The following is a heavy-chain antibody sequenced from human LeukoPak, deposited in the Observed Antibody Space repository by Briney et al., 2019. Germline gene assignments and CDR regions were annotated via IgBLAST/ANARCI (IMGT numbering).Heavy chain of an antibody. J-gene: IGHJ4*02. CDR2: ISGSGGST. D-gene: IGHD3-22*01. Sequence: GGSLRLSCAASGLTFSSYAMSWVRQAPGKGLEWVSAISGSGGSTYYADSVKGRFTISRDNSKNTLYLQMNSLRAEDTAVYYCAKGSGGYYDSSGYYYFDYWGQGTLVTVSS. CDR1: GLTFSSYA. V-gene: IGHV3-23*01. CDR3: AKGSGGYYDSSGYYYFDY.